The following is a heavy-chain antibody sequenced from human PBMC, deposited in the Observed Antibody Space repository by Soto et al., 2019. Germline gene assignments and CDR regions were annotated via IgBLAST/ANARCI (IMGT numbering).Heavy chain of an antibody. CDR2: IHYSGST. J-gene: IGHJ6*02. CDR3: ARRSSVHREPWYYYYYGMDV. V-gene: IGHV4-59*12. Sequence: SETLSLTCTVSGGSISGYYWSWIRKSPGKGLEWIGYIHYSGSTNYSPSFQGQVTISADKSISTAYLQWSSLKASDTAMYYCARRSSVHREPWYYYYYGMDVWGQGTTVTVSS. D-gene: IGHD2-15*01. CDR1: GGSISGYY.